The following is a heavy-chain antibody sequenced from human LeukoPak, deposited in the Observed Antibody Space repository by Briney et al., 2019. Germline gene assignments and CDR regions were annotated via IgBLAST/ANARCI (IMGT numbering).Heavy chain of an antibody. J-gene: IGHJ3*02. CDR2: IYSGGST. V-gene: IGHV3-66*01. Sequence: GGSLRLSCAASGFTFSNAWMRWVRQAPGKGLEWVSVIYSGGSTYYADSVKGRFSISRDKSKNALYVQMNTLRAEDTAVYYCARGGGDDAFDIWGQGTMVTVSS. D-gene: IGHD3-16*01. CDR3: ARGGGDDAFDI. CDR1: GFTFSNAW.